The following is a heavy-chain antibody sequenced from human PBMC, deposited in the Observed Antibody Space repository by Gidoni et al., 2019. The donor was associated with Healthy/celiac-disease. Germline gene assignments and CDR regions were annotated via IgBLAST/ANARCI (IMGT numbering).Heavy chain of an antibody. D-gene: IGHD4-17*01. Sequence: EVQLVESGGGVVQPGGSLRLSCAVYGLTFTIYSMNWVRQAQGKGLEGVSYISSSSSTIYYADSVKGRFTISRDNAKNSLFLQMNSLRAEDTAVYYCARDYYGDFYFDSWGQGTLVTVSS. CDR1: GLTFTIYS. J-gene: IGHJ4*02. V-gene: IGHV3-48*01. CDR2: ISSSSSTI. CDR3: ARDYYGDFYFDS.